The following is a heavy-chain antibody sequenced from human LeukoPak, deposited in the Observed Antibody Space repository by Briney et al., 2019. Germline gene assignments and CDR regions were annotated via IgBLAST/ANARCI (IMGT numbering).Heavy chain of an antibody. Sequence: PGGSLRLSCAASGFTFSNYWMSWVRLAPGKGLEWLANIKQDGSEKYYGGSVKGRFTIPRDNAKNSVYLQMNSLRADDTAVYYCVRDYCSGVTCYEGYWGQGTLVTVSS. CDR1: GFTFSNYW. CDR2: IKQDGSEK. J-gene: IGHJ4*02. CDR3: VRDYCSGVTCYEGY. D-gene: IGHD2-15*01. V-gene: IGHV3-7*05.